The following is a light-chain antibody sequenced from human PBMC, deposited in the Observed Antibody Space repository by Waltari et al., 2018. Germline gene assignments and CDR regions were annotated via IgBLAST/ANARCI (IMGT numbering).Light chain of an antibody. CDR3: SSYTTSSTVYV. CDR1: SSDVGTYDY. J-gene: IGLJ1*01. Sequence: QSALTQPASVSGSPGQSITISCTGTSSDVGTYDYVSWYQQHPGKAPKLMIYDVTKRPSGMANRVSGSKSGNTASLTISGLQAEDEADYYCSSYTTSSTVYVFGTGTKVTVL. V-gene: IGLV2-14*03. CDR2: DVT.